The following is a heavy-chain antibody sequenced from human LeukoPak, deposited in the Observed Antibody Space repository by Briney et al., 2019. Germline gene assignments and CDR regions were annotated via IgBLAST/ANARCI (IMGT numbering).Heavy chain of an antibody. J-gene: IGHJ4*02. CDR2: ISGNGANT. V-gene: IGHV3-23*01. Sequence: HPGGSLRLSCVGSELTFSAYAMSWVRQTPGKGLKGVSGISGNGANTDSADSVEGRFTISRDNSKDTLYLEMTNLRAEDAAVYYCVARNGYHYAFDYWGQGTQVVVSS. CDR1: ELTFSAYA. CDR3: VARNGYHYAFDY. D-gene: IGHD3-10*01.